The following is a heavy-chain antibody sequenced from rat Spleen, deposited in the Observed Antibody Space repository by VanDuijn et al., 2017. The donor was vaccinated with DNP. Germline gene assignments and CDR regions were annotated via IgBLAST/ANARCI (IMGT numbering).Heavy chain of an antibody. V-gene: IGHV5S10*01. D-gene: IGHD1-7*01. CDR1: EFTFSDYN. Sequence: EVQLVESGGGLVQPGRSRTLSCAVSEFTFSDYNMAWVRQAPKKGLEWVATIIHDGSRTYYGDSVKGRFTISRDNTKSTLYLQMDSLRSEDTATYYCTTEEDYGYNWFAYWGQGTLVTVSS. J-gene: IGHJ3*01. CDR2: IIHDGSRT. CDR3: TTEEDYGYNWFAY.